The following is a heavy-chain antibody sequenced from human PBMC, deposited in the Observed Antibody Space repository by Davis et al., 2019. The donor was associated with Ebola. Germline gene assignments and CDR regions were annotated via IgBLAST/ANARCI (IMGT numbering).Heavy chain of an antibody. D-gene: IGHD3-22*01. CDR2: IYYSGST. CDR3: ARKYYDSSGYYYGTRFDP. Sequence: SETLSLTCTVSGGSISSSSYYWGWIRQPPGKGLEWLGSIYYSGSTNYNPSLKSRVTISVDTSKNQFSLKLSSVTAADTAVYYCARKYYDSSGYYYGTRFDPWGQGTLVTVSS. CDR1: GGSISSSSYY. V-gene: IGHV4-39*07. J-gene: IGHJ5*02.